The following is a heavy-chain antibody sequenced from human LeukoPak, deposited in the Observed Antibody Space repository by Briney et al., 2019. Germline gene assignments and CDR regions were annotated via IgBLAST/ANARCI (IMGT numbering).Heavy chain of an antibody. J-gene: IGHJ4*02. V-gene: IGHV3-48*02. CDR1: GFIATSNY. Sequence: GGSLRLSCSFSGFIATSNYMAWVRQAPGRGLEWVSLISSSGANAYYADSVKGRFTISRDNAKNSLYLQMNSLRDEDTAVYYCARVGSGSYSVDSWGQGTLVTVSS. CDR3: ARVGSGSYSVDS. D-gene: IGHD3-10*01. CDR2: ISSSGANA.